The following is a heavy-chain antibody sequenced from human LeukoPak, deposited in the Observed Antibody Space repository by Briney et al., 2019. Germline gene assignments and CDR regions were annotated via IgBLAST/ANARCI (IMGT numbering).Heavy chain of an antibody. Sequence: ASVKVSCNASGYTFTSYYMHWVRQAPGQGLEWMGIINPSGGSTSYAQKFQGRVTMTRDTSTSTVYMELSSLRSEDTAVYYCARGTVLRYFAWLLVEDYWGQGTLVTVSS. D-gene: IGHD3-9*01. CDR3: ARGTVLRYFAWLLVEDY. V-gene: IGHV1-46*01. J-gene: IGHJ4*02. CDR2: INPSGGST. CDR1: GYTFTSYY.